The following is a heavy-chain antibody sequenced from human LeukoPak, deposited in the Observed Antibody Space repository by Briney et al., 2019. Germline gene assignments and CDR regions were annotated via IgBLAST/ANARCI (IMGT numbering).Heavy chain of an antibody. CDR1: GYSFTNYW. CDR2: IYPGDSDT. CDR3: ARQPTYSSGWSDY. D-gene: IGHD6-19*01. J-gene: IGHJ4*02. Sequence: GESLKISCKGSGYSFTNYWIGWVRQMPGKGLEWMGIIYPGDSDTRYSPSFQGQVTISADKSISTAYLQWSSLKASDTAMYYCARQPTYSSGWSDYWGQGTLVTVSS. V-gene: IGHV5-51*01.